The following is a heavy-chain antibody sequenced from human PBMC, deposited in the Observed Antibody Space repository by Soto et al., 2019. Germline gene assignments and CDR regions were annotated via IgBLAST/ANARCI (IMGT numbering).Heavy chain of an antibody. CDR1: GYSFTGDV. V-gene: IGHV1-18*01. CDR2: ISAYNGNT. Sequence: SVKGACKASGYSFTGDVSSWRRQAPRQGLEWMGWISAYNGNTNYAQKLQGRVTMTTDTSTSTAYMELRSLRSDDTAVYYCARYRPGGDHQGYDPWGQGTLVTVSS. D-gene: IGHD2-21*02. J-gene: IGHJ5*02. CDR3: ARYRPGGDHQGYDP.